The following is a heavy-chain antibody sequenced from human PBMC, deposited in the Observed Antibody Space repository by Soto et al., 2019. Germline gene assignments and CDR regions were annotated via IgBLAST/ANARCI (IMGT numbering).Heavy chain of an antibody. V-gene: IGHV1-69*06. CDR2: IIPIFGTA. J-gene: IGHJ5*02. D-gene: IGHD3-22*01. CDR1: GGTFSSYA. CDR3: ARDHYYDSSGYPVDNWFDP. Sequence: GASVKVSCKASGGTFSSYAISWVRQAPGQGLEWMGGIIPIFGTANYAQKFQGRVTITADKSTSTAYMELSSLRSEDTAVYYCARDHYYDSSGYPVDNWFDPWGQGTLVTVS.